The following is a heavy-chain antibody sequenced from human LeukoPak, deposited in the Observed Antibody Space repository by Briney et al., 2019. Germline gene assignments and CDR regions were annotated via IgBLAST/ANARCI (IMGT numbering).Heavy chain of an antibody. J-gene: IGHJ4*02. Sequence: PGGSLRLSCAASGFTFDDYGMSWVRQAPGKGLEWVSGINWNGGSIGYADSVKGRFTISRDNAKNSLYLQMNSLRAEDTALYYCATMADFWSGYYGGLDYWGQGTLVTVSS. V-gene: IGHV3-20*04. CDR3: ATMADFWSGYYGGLDY. CDR1: GFTFDDYG. CDR2: INWNGGSI. D-gene: IGHD3-3*01.